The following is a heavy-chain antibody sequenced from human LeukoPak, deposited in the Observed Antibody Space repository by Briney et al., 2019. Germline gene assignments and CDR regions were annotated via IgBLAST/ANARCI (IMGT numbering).Heavy chain of an antibody. CDR1: GGSFSGYY. V-gene: IGHV4-34*01. CDR2: INHSGST. Sequence: SETLSLTCAVYGGSFSGYYWSWIRQPPGKGLEWIGEINHSGSTNYNPALKSRVTISVDTSKNQFSLKLSSVTAADTAVYYCARNYGDQSDAFDIWGQGTMVTVSS. D-gene: IGHD4-17*01. J-gene: IGHJ3*02. CDR3: ARNYGDQSDAFDI.